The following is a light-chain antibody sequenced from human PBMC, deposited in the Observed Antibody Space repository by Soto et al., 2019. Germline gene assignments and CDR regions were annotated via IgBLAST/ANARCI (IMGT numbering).Light chain of an antibody. CDR3: AAWDDSLNAL. J-gene: IGLJ2*01. Sequence: QLVLTQPPSASGTPGQRVTISCSGSSSNIGSNTVSWYQQLPGTAPKLLIYSNNQRPSGVPDRFSGSKSGTSASLAISGLQSEDEADYYCAAWDDSLNALFGGGTKLTVL. V-gene: IGLV1-44*01. CDR1: SSNIGSNT. CDR2: SNN.